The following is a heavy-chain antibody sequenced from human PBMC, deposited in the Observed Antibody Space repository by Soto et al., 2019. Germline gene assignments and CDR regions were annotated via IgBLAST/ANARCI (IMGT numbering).Heavy chain of an antibody. V-gene: IGHV1-69*06. CDR1: GGTFTTYD. Sequence: QVQLVQSGAEGWKPGSSVKVSCTASGGTFTTYDISWVRQAPGQGLEWMGGIIPLFAATKYAQKFQGRVTITADKSTGTAYMELSSLRSEDTAMYYCARDRSSSWYNGTFYFDSWGQGTLVTVSS. J-gene: IGHJ4*02. CDR2: IIPLFAAT. CDR3: ARDRSSSWYNGTFYFDS. D-gene: IGHD6-19*01.